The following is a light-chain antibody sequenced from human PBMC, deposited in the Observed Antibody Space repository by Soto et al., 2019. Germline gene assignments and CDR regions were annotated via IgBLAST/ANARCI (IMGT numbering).Light chain of an antibody. Sequence: QSVLTQPASVSGSPGQSITISCTGTSSDVGSYNLVSWYQQHPGKAPKLMIYEGSKRPSGVSNRFSGSKSGNTASLTISGLQAEDEADYYCCSYAGRSHYVFGTGTKVTVL. CDR3: CSYAGRSHYV. V-gene: IGLV2-23*01. CDR2: EGS. J-gene: IGLJ1*01. CDR1: SSDVGSYNL.